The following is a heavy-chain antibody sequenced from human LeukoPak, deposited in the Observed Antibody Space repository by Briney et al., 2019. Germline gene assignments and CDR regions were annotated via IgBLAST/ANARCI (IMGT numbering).Heavy chain of an antibody. CDR1: GFTFSNYG. J-gene: IGHJ3*01. D-gene: IGHD3-22*01. CDR3: VKDISGYLMVDVDAFDV. Sequence: GGSLRLSCAASGFTFSNYGMHWVRQAPGKGLVWVSRSNADGSSTTYADSVKGRFTISRDNAEKSLDLHMNSLRVEDTALYYCVKDISGYLMVDVDAFDVWGQGTMVTVSS. V-gene: IGHV3-74*01. CDR2: SNADGSST.